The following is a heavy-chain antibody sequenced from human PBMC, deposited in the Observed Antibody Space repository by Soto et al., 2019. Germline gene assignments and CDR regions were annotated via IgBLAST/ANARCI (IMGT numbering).Heavy chain of an antibody. CDR1: GGSISSGDYY. CDR3: DRDDYGVAY. Sequence: SETLSLTCTVSGGSISSGDYYWSWIRQPPGKGLEWIGYIYYSGSTYYNPSLKSRVTISVDTSKNQFSLKLSSVTAADTAGDYCDRDDYGVAYWGQGTLVTVSS. CDR2: IYYSGST. D-gene: IGHD4-17*01. J-gene: IGHJ4*02. V-gene: IGHV4-30-4*01.